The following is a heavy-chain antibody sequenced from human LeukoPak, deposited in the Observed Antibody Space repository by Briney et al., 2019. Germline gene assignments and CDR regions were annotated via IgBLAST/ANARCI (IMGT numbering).Heavy chain of an antibody. CDR3: AREAGSGYVPFYYYYGMDV. Sequence: GASVKVSCKASGYTFASYGISWVRRAPGQGLEWMGWISVYNGNTNYAQKFQGRVTMTTDTSTSTAYMELRSLRSDDTAVYYCAREAGSGYVPFYYYYGMDVWGQGTTVTVSS. V-gene: IGHV1-18*01. CDR2: ISVYNGNT. CDR1: GYTFASYG. J-gene: IGHJ6*02. D-gene: IGHD3-22*01.